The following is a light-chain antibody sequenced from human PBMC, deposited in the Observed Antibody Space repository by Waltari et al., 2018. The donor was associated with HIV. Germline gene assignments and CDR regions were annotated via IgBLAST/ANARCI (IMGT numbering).Light chain of an antibody. CDR3: QSTDRSGTYWV. CDR2: QDT. Sequence: SYELTQPPSVSVSPGQTARITCSGDALPKQYAYWVQQKPGQAPVLVIYQDTERPSGIPERLSGSSLGTMVTLTITGVQAEDEADYYCQSTDRSGTYWVFGGGTKLTVL. V-gene: IGLV3-25*03. J-gene: IGLJ3*02. CDR1: ALPKQY.